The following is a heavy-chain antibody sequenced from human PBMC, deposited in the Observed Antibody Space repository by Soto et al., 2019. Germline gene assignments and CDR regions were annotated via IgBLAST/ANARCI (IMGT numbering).Heavy chain of an antibody. CDR3: ARLSGYDSSGYYRYYYGMDV. Sequence: SETLSLTCAVYGGSFSGYYWSWIRQPPGKGPEWIGEINHSGSTNYNPSLKSRVTISVDTSKNQFSLKLSSVTAADTAVYYCARLSGYDSSGYYRYYYGMDVWGQGTTVTVSS. V-gene: IGHV4-34*01. CDR1: GGSFSGYY. CDR2: INHSGST. J-gene: IGHJ6*02. D-gene: IGHD3-22*01.